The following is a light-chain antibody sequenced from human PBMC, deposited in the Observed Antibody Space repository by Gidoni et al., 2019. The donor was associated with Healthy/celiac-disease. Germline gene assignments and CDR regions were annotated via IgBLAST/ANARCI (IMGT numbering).Light chain of an antibody. CDR3: QQRSNWLALT. CDR1: QSFSSS. V-gene: IGKV3-11*01. CDR2: DAS. J-gene: IGKJ4*01. Sequence: IVLTQSPATLSLSPGERATLSCRASQSFSSSLAWYHQKPGQAPRLLIYDASNRATGIPARFSGSGSGTDFTLTISSLEPEDFAVYYCQQRSNWLALTFGGGTKVEIK.